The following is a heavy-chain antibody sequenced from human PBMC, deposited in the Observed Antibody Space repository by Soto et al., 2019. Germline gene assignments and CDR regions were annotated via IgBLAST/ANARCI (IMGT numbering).Heavy chain of an antibody. CDR3: ARVSGYYDILTGYYHNNWFDP. CDR1: GGSISSGGYY. J-gene: IGHJ5*02. V-gene: IGHV4-31*03. D-gene: IGHD3-9*01. CDR2: IYYSGST. Sequence: QVQLQESGPGLVKPSQTLSLTCTVSGGSISSGGYYWSWIRQHPGKGLEWIGYIYYSGSTYYNPSLKSRVTISVDTSKNQFSLKLSSVTAADTAVYYCARVSGYYDILTGYYHNNWFDPWGQGTLVTVS.